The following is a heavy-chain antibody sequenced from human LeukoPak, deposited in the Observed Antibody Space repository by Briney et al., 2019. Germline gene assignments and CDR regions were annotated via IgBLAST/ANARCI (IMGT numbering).Heavy chain of an antibody. J-gene: IGHJ4*02. Sequence: TSETLSLTCTVSGGSISSYYWSWIRQPPGKGLEWIGYIYYSGSTNYNPSLKSRVTISVDTSKNQFSLKLSSVTAADTAVYYCARLYGDYGFDYWGQGTLVTVSS. CDR2: IYYSGST. V-gene: IGHV4-59*12. CDR1: GGSISSYY. CDR3: ARLYGDYGFDY. D-gene: IGHD4-17*01.